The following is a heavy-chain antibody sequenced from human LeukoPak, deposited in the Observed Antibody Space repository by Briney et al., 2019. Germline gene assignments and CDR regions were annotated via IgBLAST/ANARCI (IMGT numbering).Heavy chain of an antibody. CDR3: ARDSIAGYSLSW. CDR2: ISHSGSP. CDR1: GGFIINGKW. Sequence: SGTQSLTCGVSGGFIINGKWWSWVRQPPGKGLEWIGEISHSGSPNYNPSLKGRLTISVDTAKNQFSLKLSSVTAADTAVYYCARDSIAGYSLSWWGQGTLVTVSS. D-gene: IGHD3-9*01. V-gene: IGHV4-4*02. J-gene: IGHJ4*02.